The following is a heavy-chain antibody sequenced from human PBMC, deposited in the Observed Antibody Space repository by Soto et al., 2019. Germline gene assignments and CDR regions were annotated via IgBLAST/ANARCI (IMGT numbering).Heavy chain of an antibody. Sequence: SETLSLTCTVSGGSISTYYWSWIRQPPGKGLEWIGHIYYSGSTKYNPSLKSRVTMSVDTSRNQFSLKLSSMTAADTAVYYCARAQTGYLDLYNWFDPWGQGTLVTVSS. CDR1: GGSISTYY. D-gene: IGHD2-15*01. J-gene: IGHJ5*02. CDR2: IYYSGST. CDR3: ARAQTGYLDLYNWFDP. V-gene: IGHV4-59*01.